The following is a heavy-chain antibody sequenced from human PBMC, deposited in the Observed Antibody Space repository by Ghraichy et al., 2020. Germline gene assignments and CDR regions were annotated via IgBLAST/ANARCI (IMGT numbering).Heavy chain of an antibody. Sequence: ESLNISCAASGFTFSDSWMHWVRQAPGKGLEWVANIKPDGSDKYYVDSVKGRFTISRDNAKNSLSLQMNSLRAEDTAVYFCGRGVEYWGQGTLVTVSS. V-gene: IGHV3-7*01. CDR2: IKPDGSDK. J-gene: IGHJ4*02. CDR1: GFTFSDSW. CDR3: GRGVEY.